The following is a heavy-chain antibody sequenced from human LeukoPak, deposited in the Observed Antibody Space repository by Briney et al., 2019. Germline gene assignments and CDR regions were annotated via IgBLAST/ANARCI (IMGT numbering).Heavy chain of an antibody. J-gene: IGHJ4*02. Sequence: PGRSLRLSCAASGFTFSSYGMHWVRQAPGKGLEWVAVIWYDGSNKYYADSVKGRFTISRDNSKNTLYLQMNSLRAEDTAVYYWARDPGHPAAAGTWGGDYWGQGTLVTVSS. CDR3: ARDPGHPAAAGTWGGDY. CDR2: IWYDGSNK. CDR1: GFTFSSYG. V-gene: IGHV3-33*01. D-gene: IGHD6-13*01.